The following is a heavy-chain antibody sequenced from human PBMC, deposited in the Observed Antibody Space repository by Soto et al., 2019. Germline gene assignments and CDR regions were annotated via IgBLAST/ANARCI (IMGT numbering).Heavy chain of an antibody. CDR3: ATGSSGWYVDFDY. Sequence: PSETLSLTCTVSGGSVNSGNYYWSWIRQPPGKGLEWIGYIYSSGSTNFNPSLKSRVTISIDTSKNQFSLKLSSVTAADTAVYYCATGSSGWYVDFDYWGQGTLVTVSS. CDR2: IYSSGST. J-gene: IGHJ4*02. V-gene: IGHV4-61*01. CDR1: GGSVNSGNYY. D-gene: IGHD6-19*01.